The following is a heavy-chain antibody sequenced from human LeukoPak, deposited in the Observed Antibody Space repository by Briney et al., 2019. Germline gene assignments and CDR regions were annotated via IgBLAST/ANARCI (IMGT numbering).Heavy chain of an antibody. D-gene: IGHD1-26*01. CDR1: GVSISSYY. J-gene: IGHJ4*02. V-gene: IGHV4-59*01. CDR2: IYHSGST. Sequence: PSETLSLTCTVSGVSISSYYWSWIRQPPGKGLEWIGYIYHSGSTNYNPSLKSRVTISVDTSKNQFSLKLCSVTAADTAVYYCARDRGGTYYDFDYWGQGTLVTVSS. CDR3: ARDRGGTYYDFDY.